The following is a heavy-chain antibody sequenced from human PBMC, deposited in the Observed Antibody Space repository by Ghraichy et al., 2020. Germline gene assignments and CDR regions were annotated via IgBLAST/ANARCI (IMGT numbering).Heavy chain of an antibody. CDR1: GFTFSTYW. V-gene: IGHV3-74*01. Sequence: GALNISCVASGFTFSTYWMHWVRQAPGKGPVWVSHINKDGRSTSYADSVKGRFTISRDNAKNTLYLQMNSLRAEDAAVYFCSRVKYFDDSGPYGMDVWGQGTTVTVSS. CDR3: SRVKYFDDSGPYGMDV. J-gene: IGHJ6*02. D-gene: IGHD3-22*01. CDR2: INKDGRST.